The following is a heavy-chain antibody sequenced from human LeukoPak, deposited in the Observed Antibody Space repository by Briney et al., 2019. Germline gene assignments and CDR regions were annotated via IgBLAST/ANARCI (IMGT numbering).Heavy chain of an antibody. CDR3: ARLQGPGPNYILTGYPYYFDY. J-gene: IGHJ4*02. D-gene: IGHD3-9*01. Sequence: GGSLRLSCAASGFMFSSYSVNWVRQAPGKGLEWVSSISSTSTYIYYADSVKGRFTISRDNAKNSLYLQMNSLRAEDTAVYYCARLQGPGPNYILTGYPYYFDYWGQGILVTVSS. CDR2: ISSTSTYI. V-gene: IGHV3-21*01. CDR1: GFMFSSYS.